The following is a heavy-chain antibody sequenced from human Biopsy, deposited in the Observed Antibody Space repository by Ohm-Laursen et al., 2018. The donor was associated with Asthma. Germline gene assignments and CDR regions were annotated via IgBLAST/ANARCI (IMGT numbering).Heavy chain of an antibody. D-gene: IGHD6-13*01. CDR3: ARHKHSNSWYKYYFDY. V-gene: IGHV4-39*01. J-gene: IGHJ4*02. CDR2: VYHSGNT. CDR1: GDSMGGSDYS. Sequence: SETLSLTWNVSGDSMGGSDYSWGWIRQPPGKGLEWIGNVYHSGNTNINPSLQSRVTISVDTSKSQFSLKVSAVTAADTAVYFCARHKHSNSWYKYYFDYWGQGTLVTVSS.